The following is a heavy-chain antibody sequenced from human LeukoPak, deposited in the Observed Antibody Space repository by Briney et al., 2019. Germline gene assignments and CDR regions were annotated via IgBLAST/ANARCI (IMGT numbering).Heavy chain of an antibody. V-gene: IGHV4-59*08. Sequence: SETLSLTCTVSGGSIGDYYWSWIREPPGKGLEWIGYLYYSRNTNYSPSLKSRVTISADTSKNQVYLKLRSVTAADTAVYYCARRGSSGYYYGYFQHWGQGTLVTVSS. J-gene: IGHJ1*01. CDR2: LYYSRNT. CDR3: ARRGSSGYYYGYFQH. CDR1: GGSIGDYY. D-gene: IGHD3-22*01.